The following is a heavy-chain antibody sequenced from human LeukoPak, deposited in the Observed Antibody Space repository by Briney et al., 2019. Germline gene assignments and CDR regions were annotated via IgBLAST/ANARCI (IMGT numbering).Heavy chain of an antibody. CDR1: GFTFSSHG. D-gene: IGHD2-15*01. CDR3: ASDQSSVACNGGRCYTGSLDY. V-gene: IGHV3-33*01. Sequence: PGRSLRLSCAASGFTFSSHGMHWVRQAPGKGLEWVAHVWFDGSNKYYADSVKGRFTISRDNSKNTLNLQMNSLRAEDTAVYYCASDQSSVACNGGRCYTGSLDYWGQGTLVTVSS. CDR2: VWFDGSNK. J-gene: IGHJ4*02.